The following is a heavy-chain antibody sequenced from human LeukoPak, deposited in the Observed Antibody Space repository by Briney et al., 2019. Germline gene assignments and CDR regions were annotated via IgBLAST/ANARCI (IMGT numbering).Heavy chain of an antibody. CDR3: ARSYYDSSGYPNWFDP. CDR1: EFSVGSNY. CDR2: IYSGGST. J-gene: IGHJ5*02. D-gene: IGHD3-22*01. V-gene: IGHV3-66*01. Sequence: GGSLRLSCAASEFSVGSNYMTWVRQAPGKGLEWVSLIYSGGSTYYADSVKGRFTISRDNSKNTLYLQMNSLRAEDTAVYYCARSYYDSSGYPNWFDPWGQGTLVTVSS.